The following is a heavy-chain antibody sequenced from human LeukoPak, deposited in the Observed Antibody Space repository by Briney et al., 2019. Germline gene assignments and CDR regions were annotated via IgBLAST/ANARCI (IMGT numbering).Heavy chain of an antibody. V-gene: IGHV3-11*04. D-gene: IGHD3-10*01. J-gene: IGHJ4*02. CDR2: ISSSGSTI. CDR1: SGYY. CDR3: ARFYYYGSGRPQGGFDY. Sequence: SGYYWGWIRQAPGKGLEWVSYISSSGSTIYYADSVKGRFTISRDNAKNSLYLQMNSLRAEDTAVYYCARFYYYGSGRPQGGFDYWGQGTLVTVSS.